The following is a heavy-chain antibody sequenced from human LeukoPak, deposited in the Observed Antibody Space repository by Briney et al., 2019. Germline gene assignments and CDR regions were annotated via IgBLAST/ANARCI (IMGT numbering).Heavy chain of an antibody. D-gene: IGHD6-19*01. CDR1: GFTFSSYA. J-gene: IGHJ4*02. V-gene: IGHV3-53*01. CDR2: IYSGGST. Sequence: GGSLRLSCAASGFTFSSYAMSWVRQAPGKGLEWVSVIYSGGSTYYADSVKGRFTISRDNSKNTLYLQMNSLRAEDTAVYYCARDLLAGTIDYWGQGTLVTVSS. CDR3: ARDLLAGTIDY.